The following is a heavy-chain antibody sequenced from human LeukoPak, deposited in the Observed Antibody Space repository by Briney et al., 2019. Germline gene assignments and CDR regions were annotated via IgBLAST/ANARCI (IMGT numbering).Heavy chain of an antibody. CDR2: ISGSGDNT. Sequence: GGSLRLSCAASGFTFSSYAMTWVRQAPGQGLECVSLISGSGDNTYYADTVRGRVTISRDNSMNMLYLQMNSLIADDTAVYYCGKERGTSGYSVVEYWGRGTL. J-gene: IGHJ4*02. V-gene: IGHV3-23*01. D-gene: IGHD3-22*01. CDR1: GFTFSSYA. CDR3: GKERGTSGYSVVEY.